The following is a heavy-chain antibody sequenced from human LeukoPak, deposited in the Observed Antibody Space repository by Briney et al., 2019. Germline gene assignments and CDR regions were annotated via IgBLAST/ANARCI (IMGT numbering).Heavy chain of an antibody. V-gene: IGHV3-53*01. CDR1: GFTSTDAW. Sequence: PGGSLRLSCAASGFTSTDAWMSWVRQAPGKGLEWVSVIFNGGSTYYADSVKGRFTISRDNSKNTLYLQMNSLRAEDTAVYYCATSIVGLTYDEHFQHWGQGTLVTVSS. D-gene: IGHD1-26*01. CDR3: ATSIVGLTYDEHFQH. J-gene: IGHJ1*01. CDR2: IFNGGST.